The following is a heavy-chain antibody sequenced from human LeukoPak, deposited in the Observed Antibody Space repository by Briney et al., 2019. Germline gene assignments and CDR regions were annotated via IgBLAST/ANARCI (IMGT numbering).Heavy chain of an antibody. CDR3: AGASSGWYWNFDY. D-gene: IGHD6-19*01. J-gene: IGHJ4*02. Sequence: SETLSLTCSVSGGSISSYYWSWIRQPPGKGLEWIGYIYYSGSTNYNPSLKSRVTISVDTSKNQFSLKLSSVTAADTAVYYCAGASSGWYWNFDYWGQGTLVTVSS. CDR2: IYYSGST. V-gene: IGHV4-59*12. CDR1: GGSISSYY.